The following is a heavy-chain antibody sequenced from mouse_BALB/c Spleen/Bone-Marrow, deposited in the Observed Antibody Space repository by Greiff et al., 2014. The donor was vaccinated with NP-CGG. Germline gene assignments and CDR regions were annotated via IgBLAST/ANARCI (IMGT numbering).Heavy chain of an antibody. V-gene: IGHV5-4*02. J-gene: IGHJ3*01. CDR3: ARGGAHYYGRGFTY. Sequence: DVKLVESGGNLVKPGGSLKLSCAASGFTFSDYYMYWVRQTPEKRLEWVATIGDGGSYTYYPDSVKGRFTISRDNAKNSLYLQMNSLKSEDSAMYYCARGGAHYYGRGFTYWGQGTLVTVSA. CDR1: GFTFSDYY. CDR2: IGDGGSYT. D-gene: IGHD1-2*01.